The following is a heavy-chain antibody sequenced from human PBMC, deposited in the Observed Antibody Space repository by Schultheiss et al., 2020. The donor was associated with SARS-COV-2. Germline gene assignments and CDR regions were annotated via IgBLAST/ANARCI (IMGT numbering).Heavy chain of an antibody. CDR1: GFTFSSYG. D-gene: IGHD5-18*01. V-gene: IGHV3-NL1*01. J-gene: IGHJ4*02. CDR3: ARHGRGYSYGYGY. CDR2: ISGSGGST. Sequence: SCAASGFTFSSYGMHWVRQAPGKGLEWVSAISGSGGSTYYADSVKGRFTISRDNAKNTLYLQMNSLRAEDTAVYYCARHGRGYSYGYGYWGQGTLVTVSS.